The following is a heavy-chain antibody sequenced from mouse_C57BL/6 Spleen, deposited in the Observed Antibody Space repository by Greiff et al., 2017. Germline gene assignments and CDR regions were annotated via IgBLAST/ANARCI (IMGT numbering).Heavy chain of an antibody. D-gene: IGHD2-12*01. CDR3: SRQTVTDYFDY. CDR2: ISSGGSYT. Sequence: DVKLVESGGDLVKPGGSLKLSCAASGFTFSSYGMSWVRQTPDKRLEWVATISSGGSYTYYPDSVKGRFTISRDNAKNTLYLQMSSLKSEDTAMYYCSRQTVTDYFDYWGQGTTLTVSS. V-gene: IGHV5-6*02. CDR1: GFTFSSYG. J-gene: IGHJ2*01.